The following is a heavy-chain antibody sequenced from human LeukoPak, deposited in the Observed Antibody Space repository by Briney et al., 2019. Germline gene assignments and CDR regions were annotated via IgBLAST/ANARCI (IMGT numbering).Heavy chain of an antibody. V-gene: IGHV3-30*04. CDR2: ISYDGSNK. CDR1: GFTSSSYA. CDR3: ARDRDCSGGSCYAHSRFDP. D-gene: IGHD2-15*01. J-gene: IGHJ5*02. Sequence: GSLRLSCAASGFTSSSYAMHWVRQAPGKGLEWVAVISYDGSNKYYADSVKGRFTISRDNSKSTLYLQMNSLRAEDTAVYYCARDRDCSGGSCYAHSRFDPWGQGTLVTVSS.